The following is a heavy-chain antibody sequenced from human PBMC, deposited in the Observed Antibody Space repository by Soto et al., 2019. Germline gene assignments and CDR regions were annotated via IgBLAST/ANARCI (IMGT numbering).Heavy chain of an antibody. CDR3: ARDLSRGITMIALEIHY. CDR1: GFTFSNYA. D-gene: IGHD3-22*01. V-gene: IGHV3-30-3*01. Sequence: QVQLVESGGSVVQPGRSLRLSCAASGFTFSNYAMHWVRQAPGKGLELVAIISYDGSNKYYAESVKGRFTVSRDNAKNTVYLQMSSLRAEDTAVYYCARDLSRGITMIALEIHYWGQGTLVTVSS. CDR2: ISYDGSNK. J-gene: IGHJ4*02.